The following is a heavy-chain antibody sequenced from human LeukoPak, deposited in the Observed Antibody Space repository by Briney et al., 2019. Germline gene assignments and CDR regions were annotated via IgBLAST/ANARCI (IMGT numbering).Heavy chain of an antibody. D-gene: IGHD3-10*01. Sequence: EASVKVSCKASGYTFTSYGISWVRQAPGQGLEWMGWISAYKGNTNYAQKLQGRVTITTDTSTSTAYMELRSLRSDDTAVYYCAREVRRWRTPYFDYWGQGTLVTVSS. J-gene: IGHJ4*02. CDR1: GYTFTSYG. CDR3: AREVRRWRTPYFDY. CDR2: ISAYKGNT. V-gene: IGHV1-18*01.